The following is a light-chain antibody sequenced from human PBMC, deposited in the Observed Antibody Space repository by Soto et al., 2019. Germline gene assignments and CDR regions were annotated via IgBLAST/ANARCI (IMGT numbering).Light chain of an antibody. CDR1: QSVRNNF. Sequence: EIVLTQSPVTLSLSPGERATLSCRASQSVRNNFLAWYQQKPGQAPRFLIYGASTRATGISDRFSGGGSGTDFTLTISRLEPEDFAVYYCQQFGSYPLTFGGGTKVDI. J-gene: IGKJ4*01. CDR2: GAS. V-gene: IGKV3-20*01. CDR3: QQFGSYPLT.